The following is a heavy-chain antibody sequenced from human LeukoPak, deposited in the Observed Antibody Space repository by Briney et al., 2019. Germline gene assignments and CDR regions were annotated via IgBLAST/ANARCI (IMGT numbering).Heavy chain of an antibody. D-gene: IGHD3-3*01. CDR1: GYSIYSGYY. Sequence: PSETLSLTCNISGYSIYSGYYWGWIRQPPGEGLEWIGSIYHSGSTYYNPSLKRRVTISVDTAKNQFSLRLSSVTAADTAVYYCARVGEYDFWSGHDETLFDYWGQGTLVTVSS. CDR2: IYHSGST. V-gene: IGHV4-38-2*02. CDR3: ARVGEYDFWSGHDETLFDY. J-gene: IGHJ4*02.